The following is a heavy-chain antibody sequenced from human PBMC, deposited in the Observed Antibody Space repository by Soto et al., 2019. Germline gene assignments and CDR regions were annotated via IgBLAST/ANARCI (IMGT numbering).Heavy chain of an antibody. CDR2: IIPIFGTA. J-gene: IGHJ6*01. V-gene: IGHV1-69*06. Sequence: SVNVSCKASGGTFSTYAISWVRQVPGQGLEWMGGIIPIFGTARYAQKFQGRVTITADRSTSTAYMELISLRSEDTAVFFCARESAGSSLYGRDGWGQGTKVTVSS. CDR3: ARESAGSSLYGRDG. D-gene: IGHD6-19*01. CDR1: GGTFSTYA.